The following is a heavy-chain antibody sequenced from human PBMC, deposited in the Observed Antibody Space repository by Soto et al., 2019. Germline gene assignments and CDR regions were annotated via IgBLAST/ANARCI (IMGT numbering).Heavy chain of an antibody. J-gene: IGHJ4*02. CDR2: IYYSGST. CDR1: GGYIRGSGCY. V-gene: IGHV4-39*01. CDR3: ARSIVVVQTFDY. Sequence: SETLCLTCTVSGGYIRGSGCYWGWIRQLPGKGLEWIGSIYYSGSTYYNPSLKSRVTISVDTSKNQFSLKLSSVTAADTAVYYCARSIVVVQTFDYWGQGTLVTVSS. D-gene: IGHD3-22*01.